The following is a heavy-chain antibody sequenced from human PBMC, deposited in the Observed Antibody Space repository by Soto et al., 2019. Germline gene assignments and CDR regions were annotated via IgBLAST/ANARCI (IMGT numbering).Heavy chain of an antibody. V-gene: IGHV3-30-3*01. CDR3: ARDIGAAGPADY. CDR1: GFTFSSYA. D-gene: IGHD6-13*01. Sequence: SLRLSCAASGFTFSSYAMHWVRQAPGKGLEWVAVISYDGSNKYYADSVKGRFTISRDNSKNTLYLQMNSLRAEDTAVYYCARDIGAAGPADYWGQGTLVTVSS. CDR2: ISYDGSNK. J-gene: IGHJ4*02.